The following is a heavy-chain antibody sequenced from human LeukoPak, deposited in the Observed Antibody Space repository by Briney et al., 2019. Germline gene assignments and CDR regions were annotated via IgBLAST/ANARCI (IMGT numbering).Heavy chain of an antibody. CDR3: ASLRVRGVIGAFDI. J-gene: IGHJ3*02. Sequence: SETLSLTCAVYGGSFSGYYWSWIRQPPGKGLEWIGEINHSGSTNYNPSLKSRVTISVDTSKNQFSLKLSSVTAADTAVYYCASLRVRGVIGAFDIWGQGTMVTVSS. CDR1: GGSFSGYY. V-gene: IGHV4-34*01. D-gene: IGHD3-10*01. CDR2: INHSGST.